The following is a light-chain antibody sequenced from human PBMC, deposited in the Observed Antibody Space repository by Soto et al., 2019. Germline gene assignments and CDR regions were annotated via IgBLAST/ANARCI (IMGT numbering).Light chain of an antibody. J-gene: IGLJ2*01. Sequence: QSALTQPPSASGSPGQSVTISCTGTSSDVGGYNYVSWYQQHPGKAPKLMIYEVNKRPSGVPDRFSGSKSGYTASLTVSGLQAEDEADYYCSLYAGIGGVFGGGTKVTVL. V-gene: IGLV2-8*01. CDR1: SSDVGGYNY. CDR2: EVN. CDR3: SLYAGIGGV.